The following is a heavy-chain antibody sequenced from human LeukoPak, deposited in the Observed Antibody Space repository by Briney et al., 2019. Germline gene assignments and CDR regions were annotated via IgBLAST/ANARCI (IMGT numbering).Heavy chain of an antibody. CDR3: AREVEADYGSGSYPSFSDY. D-gene: IGHD3-10*01. Sequence: ASVKVSCKASGYTFTSYGISWVRQAPGQGLEWMGWISAYNGNTSYAQKLQGRVTMTTDTSTSTAYMELRSLRSDDTAVYYCAREVEADYGSGSYPSFSDYWGQGTLVTVSS. CDR1: GYTFTSYG. CDR2: ISAYNGNT. V-gene: IGHV1-18*01. J-gene: IGHJ4*02.